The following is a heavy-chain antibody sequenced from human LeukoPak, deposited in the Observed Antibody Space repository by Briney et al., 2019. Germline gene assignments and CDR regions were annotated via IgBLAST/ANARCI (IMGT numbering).Heavy chain of an antibody. V-gene: IGHV4-39*07. D-gene: IGHD3-22*01. J-gene: IGHJ6*02. Sequence: SETLSLTCIVSGGSISSSIYYWAWVRQPPGKGLEWIGTVFYNGATQYSPSLRSRVTISIDTSTNQFSLKLTSVTAADTALYYCARATMIGYYYYGMDVWGQGTTVTVSS. CDR2: VFYNGAT. CDR3: ARATMIGYYYYGMDV. CDR1: GGSISSSIYY.